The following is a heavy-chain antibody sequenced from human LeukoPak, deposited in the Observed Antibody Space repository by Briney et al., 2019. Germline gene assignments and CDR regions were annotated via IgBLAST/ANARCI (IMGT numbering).Heavy chain of an antibody. CDR2: IYSGGNT. D-gene: IGHD6-13*01. Sequence: QTGGSLRLSCAASGFTFSSYAMSWVRQAPGKGLEWVSVIYSGGNTYYADSVKGRFTIFRDNSKNTLYLQLNSLRAEDTAVYYCARWTAARGGYYFDYWGQGTLVTVSS. CDR1: GFTFSSYA. V-gene: IGHV3-23*03. J-gene: IGHJ4*02. CDR3: ARWTAARGGYYFDY.